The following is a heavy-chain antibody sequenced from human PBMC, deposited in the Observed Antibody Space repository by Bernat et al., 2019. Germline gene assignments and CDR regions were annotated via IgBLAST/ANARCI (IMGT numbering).Heavy chain of an antibody. CDR1: GFTFSSYA. J-gene: IGHJ4*02. D-gene: IGHD4-17*01. Sequence: QVQLVESGGGVVQPGRSLRLSCAASGFTFSSYAMHWVRQAPGKGLEWVAVISYDGSNKYYADSVKGRFTISRDNSKNTLYLQMNSLRVEDTAVYFCARLKGFHTVLTPYLDYWGQGILVTVSS. CDR2: ISYDGSNK. CDR3: ARLKGFHTVLTPYLDY. V-gene: IGHV3-30-3*01.